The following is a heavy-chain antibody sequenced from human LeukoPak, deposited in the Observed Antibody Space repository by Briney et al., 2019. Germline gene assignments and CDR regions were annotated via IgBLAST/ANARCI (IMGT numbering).Heavy chain of an antibody. CDR2: ISSSGSTI. D-gene: IGHD6-13*01. Sequence: GGSLRLSCAASGFTFSSYEMNWVRQAPGKGLEWVSYISSSGSTIYYADSVKGRFTISRDNAKNSLYLQMNSLRAEDTAVYYCARESPRKRVTYSSSWCLDYWGQGTLVTVSS. J-gene: IGHJ4*02. CDR3: ARESPRKRVTYSSSWCLDY. V-gene: IGHV3-48*03. CDR1: GFTFSSYE.